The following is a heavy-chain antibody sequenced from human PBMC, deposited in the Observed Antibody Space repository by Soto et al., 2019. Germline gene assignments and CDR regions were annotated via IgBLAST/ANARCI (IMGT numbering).Heavy chain of an antibody. V-gene: IGHV1-18*01. CDR2: IRPLNGKT. CDR1: GNTFTNHG. CDR3: ARDSDRDGYIYWFFDL. D-gene: IGHD5-12*01. Sequence: QVQLVQSAAEVKKPGASVKVSCKASGNTFTNHGITWVRQAPGQGLEWMGWIRPLNGKTNYAQEFQGRFTMTTDTPTTTVYMELTSLRSDDTAVYYCARDSDRDGYIYWFFDLWGRGTLVTVSS. J-gene: IGHJ2*01.